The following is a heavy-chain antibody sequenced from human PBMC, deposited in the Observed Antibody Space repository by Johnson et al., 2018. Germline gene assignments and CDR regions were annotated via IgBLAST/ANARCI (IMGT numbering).Heavy chain of an antibody. D-gene: IGHD5-12*01. V-gene: IGHV3-11*01. CDR1: GFTFSDYY. Sequence: QVQLVESGGGLVKPGGSLRLTCAASGFTFSDYYMSWIRQAPGRGLEWVSYISRSGSTIYYADSVTGRFTISRDNAKNSLYLQMNSLRAEDTAVYYWAGVLYGGFASMDVWGQGTTVTVSS. J-gene: IGHJ6*02. CDR2: ISRSGSTI. CDR3: AGVLYGGFASMDV.